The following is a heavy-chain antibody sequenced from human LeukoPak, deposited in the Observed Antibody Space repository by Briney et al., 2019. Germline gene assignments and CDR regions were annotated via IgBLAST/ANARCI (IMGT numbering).Heavy chain of an antibody. D-gene: IGHD5-12*01. Sequence: GGSQRLSCAASGLTISSNYMSWVRQAPGKGLEWVSVIYSGGSTYYADSVKGRFTISRHNSKNTLYLQMNSLRAEDTAVYYCARERRGYSGYDLYGMDVWGQGTTVTVSS. V-gene: IGHV3-53*04. CDR2: IYSGGST. J-gene: IGHJ6*02. CDR1: GLTISSNY. CDR3: ARERRGYSGYDLYGMDV.